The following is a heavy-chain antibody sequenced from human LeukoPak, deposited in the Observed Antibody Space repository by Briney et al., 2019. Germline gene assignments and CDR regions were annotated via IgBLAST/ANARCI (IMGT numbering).Heavy chain of an antibody. CDR1: GYTFTSYD. Sequence: ASVKVSCKASGYTFTSYDINWVRQATGQGLEWMGWMNPNSGNTGYAQKFQGRVTMTRNTSISTAYMELSSLRSEDTAVYYCARVLDTLTGRDWYFDLWGRGTLVTVSS. CDR3: ARVLDTLTGRDWYFDL. J-gene: IGHJ2*01. V-gene: IGHV1-8*01. D-gene: IGHD3-9*01. CDR2: MNPNSGNT.